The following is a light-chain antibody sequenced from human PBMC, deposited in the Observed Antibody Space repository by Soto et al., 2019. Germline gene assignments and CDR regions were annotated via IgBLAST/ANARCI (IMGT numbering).Light chain of an antibody. CDR2: AVS. Sequence: QSALTQPRSVSGSPGQSVTISCTRTSRYMGPYDHVAWYQQHPGKAPKLIIFAVSKRPSGVPDRFSGSKSGNTASLTISGLQAEDEADYYCSSYAGNYIDVVATGTKLTVL. CDR1: SRYMGPYDH. CDR3: SSYAGNYIDV. J-gene: IGLJ1*01. V-gene: IGLV2-11*01.